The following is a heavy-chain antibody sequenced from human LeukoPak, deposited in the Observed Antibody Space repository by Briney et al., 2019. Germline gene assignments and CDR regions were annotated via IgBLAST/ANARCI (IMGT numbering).Heavy chain of an antibody. CDR1: GFTFGDYA. J-gene: IGHJ4*02. V-gene: IGHV3-49*04. CDR3: SRDQTPYY. Sequence: GGSLRLSCAASGFTFGDYAMTWVRQAPGKGLEWVGFIRSKIYGGTPEYAASVKGRFTISRDDSQGIAYLQMNSLITEDTAVYYCSRDQTPYYWGQGTLVTVSS. CDR2: IRSKIYGGTP.